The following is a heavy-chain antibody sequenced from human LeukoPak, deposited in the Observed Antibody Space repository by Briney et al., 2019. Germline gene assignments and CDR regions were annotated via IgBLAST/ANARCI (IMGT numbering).Heavy chain of an antibody. CDR1: GYTFTSYY. CDR2: INPSGGST. J-gene: IGHJ4*02. CDR3: ARDPVSYGSRWYFDY. Sequence: GASVKVSCKASGYTFTSYYVHWVRQAPGQGLEWMGIINPSGGSTSYAQKFQGRVTMTRDTSTSTVYMELSSLRSEDTAVYYCARDPVSYGSRWYFDYWGQGTLVTVSS. D-gene: IGHD5-18*01. V-gene: IGHV1-46*01.